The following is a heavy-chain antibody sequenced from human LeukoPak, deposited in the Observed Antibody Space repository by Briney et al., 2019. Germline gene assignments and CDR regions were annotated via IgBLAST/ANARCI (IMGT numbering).Heavy chain of an antibody. D-gene: IGHD3-22*01. Sequence: SETLSLTCAVYGGSFRGYYWSWIRQPPGKGLEWIGEINHRGSTKYNPSLKSRVTISVDTSKNQFSLKLSSVTAADTAVYYCARLVDDSSGYYVLFFDYWGQGTLVTVSS. V-gene: IGHV4-34*01. CDR1: GGSFRGYY. CDR3: ARLVDDSSGYYVLFFDY. CDR2: INHRGST. J-gene: IGHJ4*02.